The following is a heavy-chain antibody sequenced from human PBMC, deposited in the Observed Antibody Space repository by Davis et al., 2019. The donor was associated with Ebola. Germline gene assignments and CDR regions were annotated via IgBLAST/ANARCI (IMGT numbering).Heavy chain of an antibody. CDR2: IIPIFGTA. V-gene: IGHV1-69*13. Sequence: SVKVSCKASGGTFSSYAISWVRQAPGQGLEWMGGIIPIFGTANYAQKFQGRVTITADESTSTAYMELSSLRSEDTAVYYCARHVAAGPNWFQYWGQGTLVTVSS. CDR3: ARHVAAGPNWFQY. J-gene: IGHJ4*02. CDR1: GGTFSSYA. D-gene: IGHD2-15*01.